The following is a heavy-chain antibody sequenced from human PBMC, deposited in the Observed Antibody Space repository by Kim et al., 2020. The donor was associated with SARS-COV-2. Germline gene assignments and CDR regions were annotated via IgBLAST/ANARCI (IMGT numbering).Heavy chain of an antibody. CDR3: AKSLSSSSGGMDV. D-gene: IGHD6-6*01. J-gene: IGHJ6*02. Sequence: GGSLRLSCAASGFTFSSYGMHWVRQAPGKGLEWVAVIWYDGSNKYYADSVKGRFTISGDNSKNTLYLQMNSLRAEDTAVYYCAKSLSSSSGGMDVWGQGT. CDR2: IWYDGSNK. V-gene: IGHV3-33*06. CDR1: GFTFSSYG.